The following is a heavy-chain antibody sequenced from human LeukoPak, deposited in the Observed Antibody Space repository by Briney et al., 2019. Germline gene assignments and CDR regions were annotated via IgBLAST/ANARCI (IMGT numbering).Heavy chain of an antibody. CDR3: AKENMVTTSASPFDI. V-gene: IGHV3-23*01. D-gene: IGHD5-12*01. J-gene: IGHJ3*02. CDR2: FSARVDNT. CDR1: GFSFSSDA. Sequence: GGCLRLSCAASGFSFSSDAITWGRHAQGEGRGWGSGFSARVDNTYYAGSVKGRLTISRDNSKNTLYLQMNSLRAEDTAVYYCAKENMVTTSASPFDICDQGTMATVSS.